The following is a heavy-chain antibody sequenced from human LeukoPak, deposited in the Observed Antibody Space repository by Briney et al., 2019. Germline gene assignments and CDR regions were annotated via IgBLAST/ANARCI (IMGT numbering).Heavy chain of an antibody. CDR3: ARVPPLGTVTTSRGSKY. CDR2: MNPNSGNT. J-gene: IGHJ4*02. Sequence: GASVKVSCKASGYTFTSYDINWVRQATGQGLEWMGWMNPNSGNTGYAQKFQGRVTMTRNTSISTAYMELSSLRSEDTAVYYCARVPPLGTVTTSRGSKYWGQGTLVTVSS. D-gene: IGHD4-17*01. V-gene: IGHV1-8*01. CDR1: GYTFTSYD.